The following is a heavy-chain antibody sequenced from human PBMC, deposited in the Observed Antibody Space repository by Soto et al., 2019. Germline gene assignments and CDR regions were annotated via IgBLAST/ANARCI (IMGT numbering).Heavy chain of an antibody. V-gene: IGHV1-18*01. J-gene: IGHJ4*02. CDR2: ISAYNGYK. Sequence: QVRLVQSGPEVKKPGASVRVSCKASGYSFTSAGISWVRQAPGQGLEWMGWISAYNGYKSFAQKFQGRVTLATDTSTDTAYMTLENLPSNDTAVYFCAKDGYTYAYGPDSWGQGTLVIVSS. D-gene: IGHD5-18*01. CDR3: AKDGYTYAYGPDS. CDR1: GYSFTSAG.